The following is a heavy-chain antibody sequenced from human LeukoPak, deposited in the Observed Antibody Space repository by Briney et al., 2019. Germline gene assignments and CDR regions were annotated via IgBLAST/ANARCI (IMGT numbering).Heavy chain of an antibody. CDR1: GGPFSDYY. D-gene: IGHD5-24*01. CDR3: ARGEGARDGYNYEGPFYFDY. CDR2: IKHSGST. J-gene: IGHJ4*02. Sequence: SETLSLTCAVYGGPFSDYYWSWIRQPPGKGLEWIGRIKHSGSTNYSPSLKSRATISVDTSKSQFSLKLNSMTAADTAVYYCARGEGARDGYNYEGPFYFDYWGQGTLVTVSS. V-gene: IGHV4-34*01.